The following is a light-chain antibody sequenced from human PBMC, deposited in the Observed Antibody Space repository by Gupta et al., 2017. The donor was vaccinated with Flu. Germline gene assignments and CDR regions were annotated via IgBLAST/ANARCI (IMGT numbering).Light chain of an antibody. CDR2: GKY. V-gene: IGLV3-19*01. CDR3: NSRDSCGNRYV. Sequence: GQKVRITWQGDSLRSYDTNWYQQKPGQAAVLVIYGKYNRPSRIPGLFSGSSSGNTASLAITSTRTEEEADYYDNSRDSCGNRYVFGTGTKVTVL. J-gene: IGLJ1*01. CDR1: SLRSYD.